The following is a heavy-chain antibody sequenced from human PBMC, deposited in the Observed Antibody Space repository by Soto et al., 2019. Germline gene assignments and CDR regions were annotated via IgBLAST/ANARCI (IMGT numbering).Heavy chain of an antibody. V-gene: IGHV4-30-4*01. J-gene: IGHJ6*02. CDR3: ARAVYCTTANCWDDFHYYNIDV. CDR1: GGSINSVDYY. CDR2: IYYSGST. D-gene: IGHD2-2*01. Sequence: SETLSLTCTVSGGSINSVDYYWSWIRQPPGKGLEWIGYIYYSGSTYYNPSLESPFTISIDTSKNQFSLRLSSVTAADTAVYYCARAVYCTTANCWDDFHYYNIDVWGQGTAVTVSS.